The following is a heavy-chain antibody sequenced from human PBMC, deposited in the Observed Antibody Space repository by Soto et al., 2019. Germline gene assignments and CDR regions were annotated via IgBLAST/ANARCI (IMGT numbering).Heavy chain of an antibody. CDR2: IYYSGST. J-gene: IGHJ5*02. V-gene: IGHV4-59*08. D-gene: IGHD6-13*01. CDR3: ARMRVAAAGYHWFDP. CDR1: GGSISSYY. Sequence: KTSETLSLTCTVSGGSISSYYWSWIRQPPGKGLEWIGYIYYSGSTNYNPSLKSRVTISVDTSKNQFSLKLSSVTAADTAVYYCARMRVAAAGYHWFDPWGQGTLVTVSS.